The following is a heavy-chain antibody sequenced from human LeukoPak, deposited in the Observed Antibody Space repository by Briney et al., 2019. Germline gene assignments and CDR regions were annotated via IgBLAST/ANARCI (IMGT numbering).Heavy chain of an antibody. CDR3: ARDHQVVPAAMGDAFDI. V-gene: IGHV4-4*07. D-gene: IGHD2-2*01. J-gene: IGHJ3*02. Sequence: PSETLSLTCTVSGGSISSYYWSWIRQPAGKGLEWIGRIYTSGSTNYNPSLKSRVTMSVDTSKNQFSLKLSSVTAADTAVYYCARDHQVVPAAMGDAFDIWGQGTMVTVSS. CDR1: GGSISSYY. CDR2: IYTSGST.